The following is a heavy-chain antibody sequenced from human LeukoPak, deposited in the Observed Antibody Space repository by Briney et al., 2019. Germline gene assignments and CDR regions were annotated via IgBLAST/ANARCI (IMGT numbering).Heavy chain of an antibody. V-gene: IGHV4-39*07. D-gene: IGHD3-3*01. J-gene: IGHJ4*02. CDR1: GGSISSSSYY. Sequence: PSETLSLTCTVSGGSISSSSYYWGWIRQPPGKGLEWIGSIYYSGSTYYNPSLKSRVTISVDTSKNQFSLKLSSVTAADTAVYYCARDVGWRFLEWLSGTQVSDYWGQGTLVTVSS. CDR2: IYYSGST. CDR3: ARDVGWRFLEWLSGTQVSDY.